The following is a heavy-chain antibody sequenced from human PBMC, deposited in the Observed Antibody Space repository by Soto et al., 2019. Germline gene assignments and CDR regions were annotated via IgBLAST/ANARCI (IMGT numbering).Heavy chain of an antibody. V-gene: IGHV3-30*18. CDR1: GFTFSSYG. Sequence: QVQLVESGGGVVQPGRSLRLSCAASGFTFSSYGMHWVRQAPGKGLEWVAVISYDGSNKYYADSVKGRFTISRDNSKNTLYLQMNSLRAEDTAVYYCAKERIPCFGELIQWGQGTLVTVSS. D-gene: IGHD3-10*01. CDR2: ISYDGSNK. CDR3: AKERIPCFGELIQ. J-gene: IGHJ4*02.